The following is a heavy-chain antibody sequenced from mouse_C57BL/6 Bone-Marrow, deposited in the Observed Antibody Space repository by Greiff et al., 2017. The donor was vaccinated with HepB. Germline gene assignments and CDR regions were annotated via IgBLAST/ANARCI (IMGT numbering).Heavy chain of an antibody. J-gene: IGHJ3*01. V-gene: IGHV14-2*01. D-gene: IGHD1-1*01. CDR3: ARGVGGLRSSWFAY. Sequence: VQLQQSGAELVKPGASVKLSCTASGFNIKDYYMHWVKQRTEQGLEWIGRIDPEDGENKYAPKFQGKATITADTSSNTAYLQLSSLTSEDTAVYYCARGVGGLRSSWFAYWGQGTLVTVSA. CDR2: IDPEDGEN. CDR1: GFNIKDYY.